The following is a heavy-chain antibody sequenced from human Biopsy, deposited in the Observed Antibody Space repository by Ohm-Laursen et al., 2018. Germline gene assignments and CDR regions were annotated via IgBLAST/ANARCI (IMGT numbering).Heavy chain of an antibody. CDR2: IYYRGNT. CDR3: ARRLPLRGFAFDV. J-gene: IGHJ3*01. CDR1: GDSITSYF. V-gene: IGHV4-59*08. D-gene: IGHD3-10*01. Sequence: PSETLSLTCPVSGDSITSYFWNWIRQAPGKGLEWIGNIYYRGNTNYSPSLKSRATISLDSSKNQFSLNLNSVTATDTAVYYCARRLPLRGFAFDVWGQGTVVTVS.